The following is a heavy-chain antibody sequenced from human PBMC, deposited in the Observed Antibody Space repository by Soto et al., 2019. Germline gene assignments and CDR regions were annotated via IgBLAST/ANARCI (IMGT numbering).Heavy chain of an antibody. CDR2: INPSGGST. D-gene: IGHD3-22*01. CDR1: GYTFSNFY. V-gene: IGHV1-46*01. Sequence: ASVKVSCKASGYTFSNFYIHWVRQAPGQGLEWMGIINPSGGSTSYAQKFQGRVTMTRDTSTSTVYMELSSLRSEDTAVHYCARADYYGSSGYHLDYWGQGTLVTVSS. J-gene: IGHJ4*02. CDR3: ARADYYGSSGYHLDY.